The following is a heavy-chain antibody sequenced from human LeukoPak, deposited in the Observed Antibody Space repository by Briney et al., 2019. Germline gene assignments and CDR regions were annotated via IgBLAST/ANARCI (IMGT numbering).Heavy chain of an antibody. Sequence: GGSLRLSCVTSGFRFSSYSMNWMRQAPGKGLEWVSYISNSSSDTQYADSVMGRFTISRDNSKNTLYLQMNSLRAEDTAVYYCAKDPFGDFWSGYYSGAGAWFDPWGQGTLVTVSS. J-gene: IGHJ5*02. CDR1: GFRFSSYS. CDR2: ISNSSSDT. CDR3: AKDPFGDFWSGYYSGAGAWFDP. V-gene: IGHV3-21*04. D-gene: IGHD3-3*01.